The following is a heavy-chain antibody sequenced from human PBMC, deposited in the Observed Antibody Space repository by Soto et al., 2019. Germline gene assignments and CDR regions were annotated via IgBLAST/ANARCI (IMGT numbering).Heavy chain of an antibody. CDR2: ISGSGSST. Sequence: GESLRLSCAASGFTFSSYAMGWVRQAPGKGLEWVSAISGSGSSTYYADSVKGRFTISRDNSKNTLYLQMNSLRAEDTAVYYCAKAPRWTGTSRYWGQGALVTVSS. CDR3: AKAPRWTGTSRY. D-gene: IGHD1-7*01. V-gene: IGHV3-23*01. J-gene: IGHJ4*02. CDR1: GFTFSSYA.